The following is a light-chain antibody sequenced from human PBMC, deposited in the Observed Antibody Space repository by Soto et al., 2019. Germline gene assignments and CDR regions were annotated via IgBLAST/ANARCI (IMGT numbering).Light chain of an antibody. V-gene: IGKV3-11*01. J-gene: IGKJ4*01. CDR3: QQRSNWLT. CDR1: QSIRSH. Sequence: EIVLTQSPATLSLSPGERATLSCRASQSIRSHLAWYQQKPGQAPRLLIYDAPTRATGIPARFSGTRSGADFTLTIRSVEPEDFAVYYRQQRSNWLTFGGGTTVDI. CDR2: DAP.